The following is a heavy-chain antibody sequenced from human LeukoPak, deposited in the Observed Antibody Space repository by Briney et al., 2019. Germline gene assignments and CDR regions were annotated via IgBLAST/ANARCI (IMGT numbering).Heavy chain of an antibody. CDR1: GFTFSSYS. J-gene: IGHJ4*02. D-gene: IGHD5-12*01. V-gene: IGHV3-21*01. CDR3: ARVVRGDIVATMGYFDY. CDR2: ISSSSSYI. Sequence: PGGSQRLSCAASGFTFSSYSMNWVRQAPGKGLEWVSSISSSSSYIYYADSVKGRFTISRDNAKNSLYLQMNSLRAEDTAVYYCARVVRGDIVATMGYFDYWGQGTLVTVSS.